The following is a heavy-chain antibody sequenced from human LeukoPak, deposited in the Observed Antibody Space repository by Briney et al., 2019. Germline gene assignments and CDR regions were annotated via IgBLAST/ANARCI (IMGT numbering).Heavy chain of an antibody. Sequence: SETLSLTCAVSGYSINMGFYWDWIRQPPGKGLEWIGTIFYTGVTYYNPSLKSRVSLSVDTSKNQFSLKVNSVTATDTAVYYFARDRGGRTGYASGDFDFWGQGTLVTVSS. V-gene: IGHV4-38-2*02. CDR2: IFYTGVT. J-gene: IGHJ4*02. CDR3: ARDRGGRTGYASGDFDF. D-gene: IGHD3-9*01. CDR1: GYSINMGFY.